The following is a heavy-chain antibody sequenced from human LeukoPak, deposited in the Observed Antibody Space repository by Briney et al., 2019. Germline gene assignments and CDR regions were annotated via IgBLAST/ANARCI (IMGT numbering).Heavy chain of an antibody. Sequence: SVKVSCKASGGTFSSYTISWVRQAPGQGLEWMGRIIPILGIANYAQKFQGRVTITADKSMSTAYMELSSLRSEDTAVYYCAEPHYYDSSGYRGAFDIWGQGTMVTVSS. CDR1: GGTFSSYT. CDR3: AEPHYYDSSGYRGAFDI. D-gene: IGHD3-22*01. CDR2: IIPILGIA. J-gene: IGHJ3*02. V-gene: IGHV1-69*02.